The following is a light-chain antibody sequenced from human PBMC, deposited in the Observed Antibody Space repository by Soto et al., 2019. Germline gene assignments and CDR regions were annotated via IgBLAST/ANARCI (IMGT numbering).Light chain of an antibody. CDR3: QQYGSYWT. V-gene: IGKV1-5*01. Sequence: IQMTQSPSTLSASIGDTVTITCRASQSINRWLAWYQQKPGEAPKLLIYDASSLESGVPSRFSGTGSGTEFTLIISSLLPDDFATYYCQQYGSYWTFGQGTKVEIK. CDR2: DAS. J-gene: IGKJ1*01. CDR1: QSINRW.